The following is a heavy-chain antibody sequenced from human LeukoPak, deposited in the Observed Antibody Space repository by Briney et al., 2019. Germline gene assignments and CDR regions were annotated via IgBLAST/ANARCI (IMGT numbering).Heavy chain of an antibody. CDR3: ARLGVTQDAFDI. V-gene: IGHV4-59*01. Sequence: PSETLSLTCTLSGGSISSYHWSWIRQPPGKGLEWIGYIYYSGSTNYNPSLKSRVTISVDTSKNQFSLKLSSVTAADTAVYYCARLGVTQDAFDIWGQGTMVTVSS. D-gene: IGHD3-10*01. J-gene: IGHJ3*02. CDR2: IYYSGST. CDR1: GGSISSYH.